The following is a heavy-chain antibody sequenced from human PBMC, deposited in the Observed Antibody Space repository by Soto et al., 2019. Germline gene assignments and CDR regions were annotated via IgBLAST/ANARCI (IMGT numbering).Heavy chain of an antibody. CDR2: IYYSGTT. Sequence: PSETLSLTCTVSGGSIRSSSYFWAWIRQPPGKGLEWIVSIYYSGTTYYNPSLKSRVTISVDRSKNQFSLKLSPVTAADTAVYYCARHFSVDYFDYWGQGALVTVSS. CDR1: GGSIRSSSYF. J-gene: IGHJ4*02. V-gene: IGHV4-39*01. CDR3: ARHFSVDYFDY.